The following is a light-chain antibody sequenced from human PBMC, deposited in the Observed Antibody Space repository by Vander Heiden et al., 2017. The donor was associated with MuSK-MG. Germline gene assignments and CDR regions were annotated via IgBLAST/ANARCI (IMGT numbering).Light chain of an antibody. CDR2: KAS. CDR1: QSISSW. V-gene: IGKV1-5*03. CDR3: QQYNSYSRGT. J-gene: IGKJ1*01. Sequence: DIQMTQSPSTLSASVGDRLTITCRASQSISSWLAWYQQKPGKAPKLLIYKASSLESGVPSRFSGSGSGTEFTLTISSLQPDDFATYYCQQYNSYSRGTFGQGTKVEIK.